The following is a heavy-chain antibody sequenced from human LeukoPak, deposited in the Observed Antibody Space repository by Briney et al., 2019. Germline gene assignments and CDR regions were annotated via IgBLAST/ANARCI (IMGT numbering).Heavy chain of an antibody. J-gene: IGHJ3*02. CDR2: INPNSGGT. Sequence: ASVKVSCKASGYTFTGYYMHWVRQAPGQGLEWMGWINPNSGGTNCAQKFQGWVTMTRDTSISTAYMELSRLRSDDTAVYYCAREKDSSSGDAFDIWGQGTMVTVSS. V-gene: IGHV1-2*04. CDR1: GYTFTGYY. D-gene: IGHD6-13*01. CDR3: AREKDSSSGDAFDI.